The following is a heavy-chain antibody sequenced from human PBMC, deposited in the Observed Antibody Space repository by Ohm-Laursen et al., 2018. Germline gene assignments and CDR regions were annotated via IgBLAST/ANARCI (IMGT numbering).Heavy chain of an antibody. V-gene: IGHV3-11*01. CDR2: INTAGTI. CDR3: ARSRSVDC. Sequence: SLRLSCAASGFTFSDYYMSWSRQAPGRGLEPVSIINTAGTIWYADSVKGRFTVSRDNAKNSLHLQMNNLRADDTAVYYCARSRSVDCWGQGTLVTVSS. CDR1: GFTFSDYY. J-gene: IGHJ4*02.